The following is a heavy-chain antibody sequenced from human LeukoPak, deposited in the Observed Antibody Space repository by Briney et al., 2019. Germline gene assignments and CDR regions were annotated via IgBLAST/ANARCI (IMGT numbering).Heavy chain of an antibody. J-gene: IGHJ4*02. CDR3: AKVTWSSSGSDY. Sequence: PGGSLRLPCAASGFTFSSYDMSWVRQAPGKGLEWVSGINKSGGGTYYADSVKGRFTMSRDNSKNTLFLQMNSLRAEDTAVYYCAKVTWSSSGSDYWGQGTLVTVSS. D-gene: IGHD6-19*01. CDR2: INKSGGGT. CDR1: GFTFSSYD. V-gene: IGHV3-23*01.